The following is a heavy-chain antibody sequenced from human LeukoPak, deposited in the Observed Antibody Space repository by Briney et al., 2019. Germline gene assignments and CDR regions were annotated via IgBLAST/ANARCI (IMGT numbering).Heavy chain of an antibody. J-gene: IGHJ4*02. CDR3: ASMKGSGTYASFDY. V-gene: IGHV3-7*01. CDR1: GFTFSNYW. Sequence: PGGSLRLSCAASGFTFSNYWMSWVRQAPGKGLGWVANIKQDGSEKYYIDSVKGRFTISRDNAKNSLYLQMNSLRVEDAAVYYCASMKGSGTYASFDYWGQGTLVTVSS. D-gene: IGHD3-10*01. CDR2: IKQDGSEK.